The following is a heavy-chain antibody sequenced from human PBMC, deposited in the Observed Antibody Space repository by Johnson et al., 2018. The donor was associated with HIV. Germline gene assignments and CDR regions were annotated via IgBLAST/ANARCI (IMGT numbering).Heavy chain of an antibody. D-gene: IGHD7-27*01. V-gene: IGHV3-66*01. CDR2: INSGGST. CDR1: GFTISSNY. J-gene: IGHJ3*02. Sequence: VQLVESGGGLVQPGGSLRLSCAASGFTISSNYMSWVRQVPGKGLEWVSVINSGGSTYYADFVKGRFIISRDNSKNTLYIQMNSLRAEDTAVYYCARDALESHWGFDIWGQGTLVTVSS. CDR3: ARDALESHWGFDI.